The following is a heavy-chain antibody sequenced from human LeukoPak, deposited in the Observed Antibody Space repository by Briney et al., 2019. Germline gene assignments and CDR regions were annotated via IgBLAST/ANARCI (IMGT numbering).Heavy chain of an antibody. J-gene: IGHJ4*02. CDR1: GFTFSGYW. D-gene: IGHD3-22*01. CDR2: IKQDGSEK. Sequence: GGSLRLSCAASGFTFSGYWMSWVRQAPGKGLEWVANIKQDGSEKYYVDSVKGRFTISRDNAKNSLYLQMNSLRAEDTAVYYCARDGSDSSGYPIDYWGQGTLVTVSS. V-gene: IGHV3-7*01. CDR3: ARDGSDSSGYPIDY.